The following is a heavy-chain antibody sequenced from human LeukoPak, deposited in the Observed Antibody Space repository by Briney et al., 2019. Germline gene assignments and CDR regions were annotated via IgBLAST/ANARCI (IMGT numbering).Heavy chain of an antibody. CDR3: ASLEGAKDVDV. Sequence: PSETLSLTCTVSGGSISSYYWSWIRQPPGKGLEWIGYMYYRGITNYNPSLRGRVTVSVDTSKNQFSLQVNSVTAADTAVYYCASLEGAKDVDVWGTGTTVTVSS. J-gene: IGHJ6*04. V-gene: IGHV4-59*12. D-gene: IGHD1-26*01. CDR1: GGSISSYY. CDR2: MYYRGIT.